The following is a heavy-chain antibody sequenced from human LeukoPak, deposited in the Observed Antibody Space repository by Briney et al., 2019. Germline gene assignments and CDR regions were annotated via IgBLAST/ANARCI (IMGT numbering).Heavy chain of an antibody. D-gene: IGHD6-19*01. CDR2: INPNSGGT. CDR1: RYTFTGYY. J-gene: IGHJ4*02. Sequence: GASVKVSCKASRYTFTGYYMHWVRQAPAQGLEWMGWINPNSGGTNYAQKFQGRVTMTRDTSISTAYMELSRLRSDDTAVYYCARETLDGAVAYDYWGQGTLVTVSS. V-gene: IGHV1-2*02. CDR3: ARETLDGAVAYDY.